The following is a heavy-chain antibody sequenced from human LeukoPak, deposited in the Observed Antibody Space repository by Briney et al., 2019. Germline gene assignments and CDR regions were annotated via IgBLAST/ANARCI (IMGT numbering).Heavy chain of an antibody. CDR2: INSDGSST. V-gene: IGHV3-74*01. D-gene: IGHD2-8*01. J-gene: IGHJ6*03. CDR1: GFTFSSYS. Sequence: GGSLSLSCAASGFTFSSYSMNWIRQAPGKGLVWVSRINSDGSSTSYAVSVKGRFTISRDNAKNTLYLQMNSLRAEDTAVYYCARGVMVSYYMDVWGKGTTVTVSS. CDR3: ARGVMVSYYMDV.